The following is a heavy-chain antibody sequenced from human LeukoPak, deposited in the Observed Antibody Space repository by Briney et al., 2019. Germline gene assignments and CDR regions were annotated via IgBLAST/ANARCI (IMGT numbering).Heavy chain of an antibody. CDR1: GGSFSGYY. Sequence: SETLSLTCAVYGGSFSGYYWSWLRQPPGRGLEWIGEINHSGSPNYNPSLKSRVNLSINIYKNQFSLKLSSVTAADTAVYYCARCGIAARPRLRGAFDIWGQGTMVTVSS. CDR2: INHSGSP. D-gene: IGHD6-6*01. J-gene: IGHJ3*02. V-gene: IGHV4-34*01. CDR3: ARCGIAARPRLRGAFDI.